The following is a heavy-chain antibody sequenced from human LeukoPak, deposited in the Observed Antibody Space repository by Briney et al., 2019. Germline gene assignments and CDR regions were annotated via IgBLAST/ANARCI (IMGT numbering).Heavy chain of an antibody. CDR3: VWVRGYNCALDP. CDR1: GFTFSSYG. V-gene: IGHV3-15*01. CDR2: IKSKGDGETT. D-gene: IGHD5-18*01. Sequence: AGGSLRLSCAASGFTFSSYGMHWVRQAPGKGLEWVGRIKSKGDGETTDYTAPVKGRFTISRDDSKTTLFLQMNSLKTEDTAVYYCVWVRGYNCALDPWSHGTLVTVSS. J-gene: IGHJ5*02.